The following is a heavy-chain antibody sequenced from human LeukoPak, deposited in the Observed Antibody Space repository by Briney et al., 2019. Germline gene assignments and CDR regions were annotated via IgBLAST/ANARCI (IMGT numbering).Heavy chain of an antibody. Sequence: HPGGSLRLSCAASGFTFSSYWMTWVRQAPGKGLEWVANINQDGTGNNYVDSVKGRFTISRDNAKNSLYLQMNSLRAEDTAVYYCASLNLNVSWGQGTLVTVSS. CDR3: ASLNLNVS. CDR2: INQDGTGN. J-gene: IGHJ4*02. V-gene: IGHV3-7*03. D-gene: IGHD1-1*01. CDR1: GFTFSSYW.